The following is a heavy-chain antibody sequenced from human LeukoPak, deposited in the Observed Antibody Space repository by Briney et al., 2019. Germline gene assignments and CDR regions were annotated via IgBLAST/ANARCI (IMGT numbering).Heavy chain of an antibody. D-gene: IGHD3-22*01. V-gene: IGHV4-39*07. CDR2: INHSGST. J-gene: IGHJ4*02. Sequence: SETLSLTCTVSGGSISRSSSYWGWIRQPPGKGLEWIGEINHSGSTNYNPSLKSRVTMSVDTSKNQFSLKLSSVTAADTAVYYCARGRGSSGYYYDYWGQGTLVTVSS. CDR1: GGSISRSSSY. CDR3: ARGRGSSGYYYDY.